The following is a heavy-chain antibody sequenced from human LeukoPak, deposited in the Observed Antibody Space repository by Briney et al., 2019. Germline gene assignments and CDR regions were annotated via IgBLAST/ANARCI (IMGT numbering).Heavy chain of an antibody. CDR2: IIPIFGTA. CDR3: ARERSITPDKRYNWKWSRSDAFDI. V-gene: IGHV1-69*06. Sequence: SVKVSCKASGGTFSSYAISWVRQAPGQGLEWMGGIIPIFGTANYAQKFQGRVTITADKSTSTAYMELSSLRSEDTAVYYCARERSITPDKRYNWKWSRSDAFDIWGQRTMVTVSS. D-gene: IGHD1-20*01. J-gene: IGHJ3*02. CDR1: GGTFSSYA.